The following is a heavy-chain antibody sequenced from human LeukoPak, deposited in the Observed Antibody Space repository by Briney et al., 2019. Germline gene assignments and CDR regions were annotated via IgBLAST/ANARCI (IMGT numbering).Heavy chain of an antibody. CDR2: INHSGST. D-gene: IGHD3-10*01. J-gene: IGHJ6*03. CDR3: ARAGEGYYGSGSFPPSYYYYMDV. Sequence: SETLSLTCAVYGGSFSGYYWSWIRQPPGKGLEWIGEINHSGSTNYNPSLKSRVTISVDTSKNQFSLKLSSVTAADTAVYYCARAGEGYYGSGSFPPSYYYYMDVWGKGTTVTVSS. CDR1: GGSFSGYY. V-gene: IGHV4-34*01.